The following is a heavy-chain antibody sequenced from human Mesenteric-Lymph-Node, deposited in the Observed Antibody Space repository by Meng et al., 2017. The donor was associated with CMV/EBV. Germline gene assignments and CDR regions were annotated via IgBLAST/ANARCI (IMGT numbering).Heavy chain of an antibody. CDR3: VKEDRLKWAEYFDD. J-gene: IGHJ4*02. D-gene: IGHD3-3*01. CDR2: IQYDGISK. V-gene: IGHV3-30*02. Sequence: GGSLRLSCAASGFTFSNYGLHWVRQAPGKGLEWVSFIQYDGISKYYADSVKGRFTISRDNSKNSLFLQVNSLRTDDTAVYYCVKEDRLKWAEYFDDWGQGTLVTVSS. CDR1: GFTFSNYG.